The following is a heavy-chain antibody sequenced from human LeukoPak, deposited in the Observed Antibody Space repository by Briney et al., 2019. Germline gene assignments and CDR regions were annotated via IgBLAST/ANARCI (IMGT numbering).Heavy chain of an antibody. CDR2: IYWNDDK. CDR1: GFSLSTSGVG. V-gene: IGHV2-5*01. D-gene: IGHD3-22*01. Sequence: SGPTLVKPPQTLTLTCTLSGFSLSTSGVGVGWIRQPPGKALEWLALIYWNDDKRYSPSLKSRLTITKDTSKNQVVLTMTNMDPVDTATYYCAHKGASYDSSGYYYEVYYYGMYVWGQGTTVTVSS. CDR3: AHKGASYDSSGYYYEVYYYGMYV. J-gene: IGHJ6*02.